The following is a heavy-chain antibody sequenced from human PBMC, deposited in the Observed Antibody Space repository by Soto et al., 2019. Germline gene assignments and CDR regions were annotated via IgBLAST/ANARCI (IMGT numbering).Heavy chain of an antibody. J-gene: IGHJ4*02. CDR3: ARGEGYCSGGSCYGPDDFDC. D-gene: IGHD2-15*01. CDR1: GFTVSSNY. V-gene: IGHV3-53*04. CDR2: IYSGGST. Sequence: EVQLVESGGGLVQPGGSLRLSCAASGFTVSSNYMSWVRQAPGKGLEWVSVIYSGGSTYYADSVKGRFTISRHNSKNTLHLQMSSLRAEDTAVYYCARGEGYCSGGSCYGPDDFDCWGQGTLVTVSS.